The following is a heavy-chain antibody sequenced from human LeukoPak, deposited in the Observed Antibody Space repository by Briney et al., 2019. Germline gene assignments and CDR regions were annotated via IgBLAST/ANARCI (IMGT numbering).Heavy chain of an antibody. D-gene: IGHD2-15*01. V-gene: IGHV3-21*01. CDR2: ISSSSSYI. CDR1: GFTFSSYA. J-gene: IGHJ4*02. CDR3: AKAVGGCSGGSCFPGY. Sequence: PGRSLRLSCAASGFTFSSYAMHWGRQAPGKGLEGVSSISSSSSYIYYADSVKGRFTIARDNAKNSLYLQMNSLRAEDTAVYYCAKAVGGCSGGSCFPGYWGQGTLVTVSS.